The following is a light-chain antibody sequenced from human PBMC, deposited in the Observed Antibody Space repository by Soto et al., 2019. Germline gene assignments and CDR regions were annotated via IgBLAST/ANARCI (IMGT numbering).Light chain of an antibody. J-gene: IGLJ3*02. CDR1: VLATKY. Sequence: SYELTQPSSVSVSPGQTARITCSGDVLATKYGRWFQQKPGQAPVLVIYKDSERPSGIPERFSGSSSGTSVTSTISGAQLEDEADYYCYSADDKNRGVFGGGTKLTVL. CDR2: KDS. CDR3: YSADDKNRGV. V-gene: IGLV3-27*01.